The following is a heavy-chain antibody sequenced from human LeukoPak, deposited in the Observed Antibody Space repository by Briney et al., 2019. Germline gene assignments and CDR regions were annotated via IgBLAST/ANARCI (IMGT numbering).Heavy chain of an antibody. CDR1: GFTFSSYA. CDR2: ISGSGGST. J-gene: IGHJ4*02. V-gene: IGHV3-23*01. Sequence: GGSLRLSCAASGFTFSSYAMSWVRQAPGKGLEWVSAISGSGGSTYYADSVKGRFTISRDNSKNTLYLQMNSLRAEDTAVYYCAKDQDAPGYYDFWSGYLFDYWGQGTLVTVSS. CDR3: AKDQDAPGYYDFWSGYLFDY. D-gene: IGHD3-3*01.